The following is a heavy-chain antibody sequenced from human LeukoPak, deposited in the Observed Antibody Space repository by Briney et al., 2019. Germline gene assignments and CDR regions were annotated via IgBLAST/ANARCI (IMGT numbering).Heavy chain of an antibody. D-gene: IGHD3-22*01. J-gene: IGHJ4*02. Sequence: PSQTLSLTCTVSGGSISSGSYYWSWVRQPAGKGLEWIGRIYTSGSTNYNPSLKSRVTISVDTSKNQFSLKLSSVTAADTAVYYCASGPAYYYDSSGYYSRGEHYFDYWGQGTLVTVSS. CDR3: ASGPAYYYDSSGYYSRGEHYFDY. CDR2: IYTSGST. CDR1: GGSISSGSYY. V-gene: IGHV4-61*02.